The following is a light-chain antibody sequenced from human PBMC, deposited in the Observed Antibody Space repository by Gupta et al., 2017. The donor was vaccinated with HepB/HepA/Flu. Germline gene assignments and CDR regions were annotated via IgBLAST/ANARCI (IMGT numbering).Light chain of an antibody. CDR1: QSLLHSNGYNY. CDR2: LGS. Sequence: DIVMTHSRLSLPVTPGEPASISCRSSQSLLHSNGYNYLDWYLQKPGQSPQLLIYLGSNRASGVPDRFSGSGSGTDFTLKISRVEAEDVGVYYCMQALQTPITFGQGTRLEIK. J-gene: IGKJ5*01. CDR3: MQALQTPIT. V-gene: IGKV2-28*01.